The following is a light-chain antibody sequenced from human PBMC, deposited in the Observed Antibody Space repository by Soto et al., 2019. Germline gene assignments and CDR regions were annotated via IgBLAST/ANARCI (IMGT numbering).Light chain of an antibody. CDR1: SSDVGGYNY. J-gene: IGLJ2*01. V-gene: IGLV2-14*01. CDR3: SSYTSSSTVV. Sequence: QSALTQPASVSGSPGQSITISCTGTSSDVGGYNYVSWYQQHPGKAPKLMIYDVSNRPSGVSNRFSGSKSGNTDSLTISGLQAEDEADYYCSSYTSSSTVVVGGGTKLTVL. CDR2: DVS.